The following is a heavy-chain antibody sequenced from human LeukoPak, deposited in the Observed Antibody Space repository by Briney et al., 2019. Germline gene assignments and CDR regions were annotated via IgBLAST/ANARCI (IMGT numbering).Heavy chain of an antibody. J-gene: IGHJ4*02. CDR2: ITSSGGST. D-gene: IGHD2/OR15-2a*01. CDR1: GFTFNTYG. CDR3: ARERTTIVSGTTIGAY. V-gene: IGHV3-23*01. Sequence: GGSLRLSCAASGFTFNTYGMTWVRQAPGKGLEWVSAITSSGGSTYYGDSVKGRFTISRDNSRNTLYLQMNSLRVDDTAVYYCARERTTIVSGTTIGAYWGQGTLVTVSS.